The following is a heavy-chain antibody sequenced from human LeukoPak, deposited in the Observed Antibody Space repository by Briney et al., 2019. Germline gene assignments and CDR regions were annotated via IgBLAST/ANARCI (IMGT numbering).Heavy chain of an antibody. D-gene: IGHD6-13*01. CDR3: ARDSSNWSSFGS. J-gene: IGHJ4*02. CDR1: GYTFTAYP. V-gene: IGHV1-2*06. Sequence: ASVKVSCKASGYTFTAYPIHWVRQAPGQGLERMGRINPNSGVTHYAQKFHGRVTMTKDTSTDTAYMELSSLRSDDTAIYWCARDSSNWSSFGSWGQGTPVTVSS. CDR2: INPNSGVT.